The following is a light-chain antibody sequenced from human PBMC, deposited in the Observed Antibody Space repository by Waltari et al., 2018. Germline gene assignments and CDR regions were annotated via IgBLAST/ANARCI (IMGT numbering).Light chain of an antibody. CDR1: SSDVGNYNY. V-gene: IGLV2-11*01. CDR3: CSYAGSQTYV. J-gene: IGLJ1*01. Sequence: QSALTQPRSVSGSPGQSVTISCTGTSSDVGNYNYVSWYQQHPGKAPKLMIYDVNKRPSGVPDRFSGSKSGNTSSLTSSGLQAEDEADYYCCSYAGSQTYVFGTGAKVTVL. CDR2: DVN.